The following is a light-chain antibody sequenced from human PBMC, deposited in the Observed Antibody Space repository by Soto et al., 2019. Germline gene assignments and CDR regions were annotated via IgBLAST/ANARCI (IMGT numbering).Light chain of an antibody. V-gene: IGKV1-33*01. Sequence: IQMTQSPSSLSASVGDRVTITCQASQDIRDYLNWYQQKPGKAPKLLIFDASNLETGVPSRFGGSGSGTDFTFTISSLQPEDAATYFCQQYDNLPPHTFGQGTKLEIK. CDR1: QDIRDY. CDR3: QQYDNLPPHT. J-gene: IGKJ2*01. CDR2: DAS.